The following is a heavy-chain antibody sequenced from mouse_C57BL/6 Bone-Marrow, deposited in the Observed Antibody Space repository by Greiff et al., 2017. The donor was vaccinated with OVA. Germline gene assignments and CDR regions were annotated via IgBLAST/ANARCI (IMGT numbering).Heavy chain of an antibody. Sequence: EVQLQQSGPELVKPGASVKISCKASGYTFTDYYMNWVKQSHGKSLEWIGDINPNNGGTSYNQKFKGKATLTVDKSSSTAYMELRSLTSEDSAVYDCARLNYGEDYWGQGTTLTVSS. CDR2: INPNNGGT. CDR1: GYTFTDYY. V-gene: IGHV1-26*01. J-gene: IGHJ2*01. CDR3: ARLNYGEDY. D-gene: IGHD1-1*01.